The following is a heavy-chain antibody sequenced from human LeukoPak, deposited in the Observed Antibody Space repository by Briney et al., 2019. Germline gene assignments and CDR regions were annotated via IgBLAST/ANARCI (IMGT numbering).Heavy chain of an antibody. J-gene: IGHJ4*02. D-gene: IGHD6-19*01. CDR1: RFTFSDYG. Sequence: GKSLRLSCAASRFTFSDYGLHWLRQAPGKGLEWVAVISWNGGEEHYGNSVRGRFTISRDNSKNMVYLQMNSLRAEDTAIYYCAKEQGYTGWLTTGHWGQGALVTVSS. CDR2: ISWNGGEE. V-gene: IGHV3-30*18. CDR3: AKEQGYTGWLTTGH.